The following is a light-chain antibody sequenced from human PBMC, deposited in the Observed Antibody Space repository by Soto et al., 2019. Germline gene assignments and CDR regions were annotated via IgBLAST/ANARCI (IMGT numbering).Light chain of an antibody. CDR2: GAS. CDR1: QTDSSNY. J-gene: IGKJ1*01. V-gene: IGKV3-20*01. CDR3: QQYGSSPRT. Sequence: EIVLTQSPCTLSLSPGEAAARSCWASQTDSSNYLAWYQQRPGQAPRLIIYGASSRATGIPDRFSGSGSGTDFTLTISRLEPEDFAVYYCQQYGSSPRTFGQGTKVDI.